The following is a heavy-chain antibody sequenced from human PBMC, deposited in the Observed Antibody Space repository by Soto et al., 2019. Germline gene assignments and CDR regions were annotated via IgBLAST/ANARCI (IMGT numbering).Heavy chain of an antibody. V-gene: IGHV4-39*01. J-gene: IGHJ4*02. D-gene: IGHD6-19*01. CDR1: GDSMSSSDYY. CDR3: ARRTVNIRTFYSGLKTHCFDY. Sequence: QLQLHESGPGLVKPSETLSLTCAVSGDSMSSSDYYWGWIRQPPGKGLEWIGSIYYSGRTYYNPSLPSRVAISVDTSKNQFSLKLKSVTAADTAIYYCARRTVNIRTFYSGLKTHCFDYWGQGAPVTVSS. CDR2: IYYSGRT.